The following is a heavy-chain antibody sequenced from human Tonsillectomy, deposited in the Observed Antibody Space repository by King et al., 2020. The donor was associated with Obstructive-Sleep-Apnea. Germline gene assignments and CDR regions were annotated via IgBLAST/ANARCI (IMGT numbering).Heavy chain of an antibody. D-gene: IGHD6-19*01. Sequence: VQLVESGGVVVQPGGSLRLSCAASGFTFDDYAMHWVRHAPGRGLEWVSLISWDGTSTYYADSVKGRFTISRDNSKNSLYLQMNSLRPGDSAFYYCAKEKFSSGLNRSFDYWGQGTLVTVSS. CDR1: GFTFDDYA. V-gene: IGHV3-43D*03. CDR3: AKEKFSSGLNRSFDY. J-gene: IGHJ4*02. CDR2: ISWDGTST.